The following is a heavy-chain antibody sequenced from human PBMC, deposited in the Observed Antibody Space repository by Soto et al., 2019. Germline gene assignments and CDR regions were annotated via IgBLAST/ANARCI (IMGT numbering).Heavy chain of an antibody. CDR1: GFTFSGYE. CDR3: AREVVVFGVIIPTPMDV. V-gene: IGHV3-48*03. CDR2: ISGSGSTI. J-gene: IGHJ6*02. Sequence: GGSLRLSCAASGFTFSGYEMNWARQAPGKGLEWVSYISGSGSTIYYADSVKGRFTISRDNAKDSLYLQMNSLRAEDTAVYYCAREVVVFGVIIPTPMDVWGQGTTVTVSS. D-gene: IGHD3-22*01.